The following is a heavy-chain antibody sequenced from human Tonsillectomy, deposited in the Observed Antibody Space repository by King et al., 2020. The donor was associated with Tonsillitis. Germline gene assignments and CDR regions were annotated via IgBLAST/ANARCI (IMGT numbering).Heavy chain of an antibody. V-gene: IGHV5-10-1*03. CDR1: GYSFTTYW. Sequence: QLVQSGAEVKKPGGSLRISCKGSGYSFTTYWISWVRHLPGKGLEWMGEIDPSDSYTSYSPSFQAHVTISGDKSISTAYLQWSRLTAPDTAMYYCVRRSMAVSGDAFHVWGHGTMVTVSS. J-gene: IGHJ3*01. CDR3: VRRSMAVSGDAFHV. D-gene: IGHD6-19*01. CDR2: IDPSDSYT.